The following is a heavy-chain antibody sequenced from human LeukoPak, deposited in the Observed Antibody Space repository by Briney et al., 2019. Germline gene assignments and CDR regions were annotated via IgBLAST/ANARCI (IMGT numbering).Heavy chain of an antibody. CDR3: ARVLNYYDSSGYYFSY. Sequence: GGSLRLSCAASGFTFSYYTMHWVRQAPGKGLEWAAVISYDGSNKYYADSVKGRFTISRDNPKNTLYLQMNSLRAEDTAVYYCARVLNYYDSSGYYFSYWGQGTLVTVSS. CDR2: ISYDGSNK. CDR1: GFTFSYYT. J-gene: IGHJ4*02. V-gene: IGHV3-30-3*01. D-gene: IGHD3-22*01.